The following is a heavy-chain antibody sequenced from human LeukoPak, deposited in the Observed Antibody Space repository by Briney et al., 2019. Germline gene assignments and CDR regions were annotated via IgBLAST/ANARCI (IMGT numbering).Heavy chain of an antibody. CDR1: GFTFSSYA. V-gene: IGHV3-23*01. CDR2: ISGSGGST. CDR3: AKAPRDCSSTSCYGY. D-gene: IGHD2-2*01. J-gene: IGHJ4*02. Sequence: GVSLRLSCAASGFTFSSYAMSWVRQAPGKGLEWVSAISGSGGSTYYADSVKGRFTISRDNSKNTLYLQMNSLRAEDTAVYYCAKAPRDCSSTSCYGYWGQGTLVTVSS.